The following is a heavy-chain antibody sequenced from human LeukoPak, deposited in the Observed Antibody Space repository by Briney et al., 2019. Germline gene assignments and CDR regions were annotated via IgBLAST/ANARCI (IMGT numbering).Heavy chain of an antibody. J-gene: IGHJ1*01. CDR2: ISSSGSTI. D-gene: IGHD3-3*01. Sequence: GGSLRLSCAASGFTFSSYEMNWVRQAPGKGLEWVSYISSSGSTIYYADSVKGRFTISRDNAKNSLYLQMNSLRAEDTAVYYCAGAAGGSYDFWSGYSRVAEYFQHWGQGTLVTVSS. V-gene: IGHV3-48*03. CDR3: AGAAGGSYDFWSGYSRVAEYFQH. CDR1: GFTFSSYE.